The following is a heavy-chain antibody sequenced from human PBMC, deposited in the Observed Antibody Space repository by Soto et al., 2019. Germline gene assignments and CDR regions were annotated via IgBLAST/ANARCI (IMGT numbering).Heavy chain of an antibody. CDR1: GFTFSTYA. Sequence: PGGSLRLSCAASGFTFSTYAMSWVRQAPGKGLEWVSTLSGSGDTTYYADSVKGRFTISRDNSKNTLYLQMNSLRAEDTAVYFCAKRLAAAGPYYFDYWGQGTLVTVSS. J-gene: IGHJ4*02. V-gene: IGHV3-23*01. D-gene: IGHD6-13*01. CDR3: AKRLAAAGPYYFDY. CDR2: LSGSGDTT.